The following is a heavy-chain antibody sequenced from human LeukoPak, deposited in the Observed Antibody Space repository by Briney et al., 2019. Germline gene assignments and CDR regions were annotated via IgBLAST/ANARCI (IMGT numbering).Heavy chain of an antibody. D-gene: IGHD1-7*01. J-gene: IGHJ5*02. V-gene: IGHV1-18*01. CDR1: GYTFTSYG. Sequence: ASVTVSCTASGYTFTSYGISWVRQAPGQGLEWMGWISAYNGNTNYAQKLQGRVTMTTDTSTSTAYMELRSLRSDDTAVYYCARVSLELTHNWFDPWGQGTLVTVSS. CDR2: ISAYNGNT. CDR3: ARVSLELTHNWFDP.